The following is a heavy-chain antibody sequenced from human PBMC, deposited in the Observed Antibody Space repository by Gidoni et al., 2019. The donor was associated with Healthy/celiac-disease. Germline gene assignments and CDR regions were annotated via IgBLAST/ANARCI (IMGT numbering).Heavy chain of an antibody. J-gene: IGHJ4*02. D-gene: IGHD3-3*01. CDR3: ARDESGSGYEPFDY. V-gene: IGHV3-21*01. Sequence: EVQLVESGGGLVKPGGSLRLSCAASGFTFSSYSMNWVRQAPGKGLEWVSSISSSSSYIYYADSVKGRFTISRDNAKNSLYLQMNSLRAEDTAVYYCARDESGSGYEPFDYWGQGTLVTVSS. CDR2: ISSSSSYI. CDR1: GFTFSSYS.